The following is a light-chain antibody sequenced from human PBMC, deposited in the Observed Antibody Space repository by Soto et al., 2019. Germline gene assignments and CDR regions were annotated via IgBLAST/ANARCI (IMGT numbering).Light chain of an antibody. Sequence: VMKQSPGTLSLSPGERATLSCRASQSVSSSFLAWYQQKVGQAPRLLIYGASSRATGIPDRFSGSGSGTDFTLTISRLEPEDLAVYYCQQHGSSPRTFGQGTRLEIK. J-gene: IGKJ5*01. V-gene: IGKV3-20*01. CDR2: GAS. CDR1: QSVSSSF. CDR3: QQHGSSPRT.